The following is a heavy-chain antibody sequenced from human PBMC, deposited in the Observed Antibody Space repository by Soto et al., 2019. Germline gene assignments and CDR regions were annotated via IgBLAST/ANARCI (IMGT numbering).Heavy chain of an antibody. CDR2: INHSGIT. J-gene: IGHJ6*02. CDR1: GGAFNGYY. Sequence: QVQLQQWGAGLLKPSETLSLTCGVYGGAFNGYYGSWIRKTPGKGLEWIGEINHSGITSYNPSLKSRVTRSLDMSKNQFSLELRSVTAADTAVYYCARGLLECLLLGYGMDVWGQGTTVTVSS. V-gene: IGHV4-34*01. D-gene: IGHD3-3*01. CDR3: ARGLLECLLLGYGMDV.